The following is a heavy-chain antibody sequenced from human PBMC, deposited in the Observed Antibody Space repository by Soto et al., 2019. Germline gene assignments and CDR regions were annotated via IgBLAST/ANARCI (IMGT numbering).Heavy chain of an antibody. CDR1: GGSISSSSYY. Sequence: SETSLTCTVSGGSISSSSYYWGWIRQPPGKGLEWIGSIYYSGSTYYNPSLKSRVTISVDTSKNQFSLKLSSVTAADTAVYYCARRYCSSTSCYNWFDPWGQGTLVTVSS. CDR2: IYYSGST. D-gene: IGHD2-2*01. CDR3: ARRYCSSTSCYNWFDP. V-gene: IGHV4-39*01. J-gene: IGHJ5*02.